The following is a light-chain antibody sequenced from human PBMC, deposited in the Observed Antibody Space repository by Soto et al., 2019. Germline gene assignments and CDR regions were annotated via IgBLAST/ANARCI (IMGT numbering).Light chain of an antibody. Sequence: QSALTQPASVSGSPGQSITISCTGTSSDVGGYNYVSWYQQHPGKAPKLMIYDVSNRPSGISNRFSGSKSGNTASLTISGLQAEDEGDYYCSSYTGSTTYDSATGTKVTV. CDR2: DVS. V-gene: IGLV2-14*01. J-gene: IGLJ1*01. CDR1: SSDVGGYNY. CDR3: SSYTGSTTYD.